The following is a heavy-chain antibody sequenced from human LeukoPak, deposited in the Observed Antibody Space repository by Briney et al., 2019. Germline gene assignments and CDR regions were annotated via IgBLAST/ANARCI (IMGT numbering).Heavy chain of an antibody. D-gene: IGHD3-16*02. CDR2: INWNGGST. CDR3: ARDWFTRLGELSPDRAFDY. V-gene: IGHV3-20*04. CDR1: GFTFDDYG. Sequence: GGSLRLSCAASGFTFDDYGMSWVRQAPGKGLEWVSGINWNGGSTGYADSVKGRFTISRDNAKNSLYLQMNNLRAEDTAFYYCARDWFTRLGELSPDRAFDYWGQGTLVTVSS. J-gene: IGHJ4*02.